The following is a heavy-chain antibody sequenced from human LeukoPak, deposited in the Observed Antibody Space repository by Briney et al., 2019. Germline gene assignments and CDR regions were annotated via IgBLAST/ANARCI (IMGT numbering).Heavy chain of an antibody. J-gene: IGHJ4*02. CDR3: ATDRSLSYFDN. CDR1: GFTFSNYW. V-gene: IGHV3-74*01. CDR2: INSDGSST. Sequence: PGGSLRLSCAASGFTFSNYWMHWVRQAPGKGLVWVSRINSDGSSTRYADSVKGRFTVSRDNSKNTLYLQMNSLRDEDTAVYYCATDRSLSYFDNWGQGTLVTVSS.